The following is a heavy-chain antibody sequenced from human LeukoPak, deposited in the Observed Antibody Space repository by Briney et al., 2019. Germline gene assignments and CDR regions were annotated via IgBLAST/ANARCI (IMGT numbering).Heavy chain of an antibody. J-gene: IGHJ4*02. CDR1: GFIFSNYG. CDR2: MSNDGGKK. D-gene: IGHD3-22*01. Sequence: PGGSLRLSCAASGFIFSNYGMHWVCQAPGKGLEWVAVMSNDGGKKYYTDSVKGRFTISRDNSKNTLDLQMHGLRAEDTAVYYCVKDPSSSGYHQSFDYWGQGTLVTVSS. V-gene: IGHV3-30*18. CDR3: VKDPSSSGYHQSFDY.